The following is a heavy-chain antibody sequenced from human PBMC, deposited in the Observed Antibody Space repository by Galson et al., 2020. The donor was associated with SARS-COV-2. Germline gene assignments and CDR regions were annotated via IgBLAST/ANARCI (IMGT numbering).Heavy chain of an antibody. Sequence: SETLSLTCTVSGGSVSSGSYYWRWIRQPAGKGLEWIGRIYTSGSTNYNPSLKSRVTISVDTSKNQFSLKLSSVTAADTAVYFCTRDMVWAGNYYYMDVWGKGTTVTISS. CDR1: GGSVSSGSYY. V-gene: IGHV4-61*02. CDR2: IYTSGST. D-gene: IGHD2-8*01. CDR3: TRDMVWAGNYYYMDV. J-gene: IGHJ6*03.